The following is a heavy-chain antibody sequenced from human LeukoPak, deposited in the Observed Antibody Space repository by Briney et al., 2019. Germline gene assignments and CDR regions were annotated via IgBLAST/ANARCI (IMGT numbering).Heavy chain of an antibody. CDR1: GFTFSSYA. CDR2: ISGSGGST. Sequence: GGSLRPSCAASGFTFSSYAMSWVRQAPVKGLEWVSAISGSGGSTYYADSVKGRFTVSRDNSKNTLYLQMNSLRAEDTAVYYCANQVFVSDYYHSSGSLKQGTNFDYWGQGTLVTVSS. CDR3: ANQVFVSDYYHSSGSLKQGTNFDY. V-gene: IGHV3-23*01. J-gene: IGHJ4*02. D-gene: IGHD3-22*01.